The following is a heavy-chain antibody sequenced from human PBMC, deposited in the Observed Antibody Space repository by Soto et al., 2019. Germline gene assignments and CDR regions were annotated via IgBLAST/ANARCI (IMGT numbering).Heavy chain of an antibody. Sequence: ASVRLSCKASGYTFTSYGISWVRQAPGQGLEWMGWISAYNGNTNYAQKLQGRGTMTTDTSTSTAYMELRSLRSDDTAVYYCAREGYCISTSCYASALDYWGQGTLVTVSS. CDR2: ISAYNGNT. V-gene: IGHV1-18*01. CDR1: GYTFTSYG. J-gene: IGHJ4*02. CDR3: AREGYCISTSCYASALDY. D-gene: IGHD2-2*01.